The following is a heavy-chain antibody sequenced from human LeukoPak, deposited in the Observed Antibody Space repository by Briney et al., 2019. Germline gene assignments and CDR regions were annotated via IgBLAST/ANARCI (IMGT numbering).Heavy chain of an antibody. Sequence: GGSLRLSCAASGFTFSSYAMHWVRQAPGKGLEWVAVISYDGSNKYYADSVKGRFTISRDNSKNTLYLQMNSLRAEDTAVYYCARGIYDSSGVPFFDYWGQGTLVTVSS. D-gene: IGHD3-22*01. V-gene: IGHV3-30-3*01. CDR1: GFTFSSYA. CDR2: ISYDGSNK. J-gene: IGHJ4*02. CDR3: ARGIYDSSGVPFFDY.